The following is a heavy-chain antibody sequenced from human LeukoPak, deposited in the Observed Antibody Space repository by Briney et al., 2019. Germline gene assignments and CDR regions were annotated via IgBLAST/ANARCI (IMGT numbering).Heavy chain of an antibody. CDR1: GFTFSRYV. V-gene: IGHV3-30*04. Sequence: GGSLRLSCAASGFTFSRYVMRWVRQAPGKGLEWVAVISYDGSNEYYADSVKGRFTISRDNSKNTLNVQMNSLRAEDTAVYYCARVLSVAARPFDYWGQGTLVTVSS. J-gene: IGHJ4*02. CDR2: ISYDGSNE. CDR3: ARVLSVAARPFDY. D-gene: IGHD6-6*01.